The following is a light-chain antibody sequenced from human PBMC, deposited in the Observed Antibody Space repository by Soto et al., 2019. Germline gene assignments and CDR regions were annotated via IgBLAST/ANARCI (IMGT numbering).Light chain of an antibody. Sequence: QSVLTQSPSASASLGASVNLTCTLSSGYSTYIIAWHQQQPEKGPRYLMKLNSDGRHSKGDGIPDRFSGSSSGAERYLTISSLQSEDEADYYCQTWGTGIVLFGGGTKLTVL. CDR2: LNSDGRH. V-gene: IGLV4-69*01. J-gene: IGLJ2*01. CDR1: SGYSTYI. CDR3: QTWGTGIVL.